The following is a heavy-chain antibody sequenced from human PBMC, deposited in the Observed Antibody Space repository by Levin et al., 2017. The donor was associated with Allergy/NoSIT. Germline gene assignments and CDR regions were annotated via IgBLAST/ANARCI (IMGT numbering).Heavy chain of an antibody. V-gene: IGHV3-66*01. CDR2: IYSGGTT. CDR1: GFTVSSNY. CDR3: ARSSSIWYRIDY. J-gene: IGHJ4*02. D-gene: IGHD6-13*01. Sequence: QTGGSLRLSCAASGFTVSSNYMSWVRQAPGKGLEWVSVIYSGGTTDYADSVKGRFTFSRDNSKNTVYLQMNSLRGDDTAVYYCARSSSIWYRIDYWGRGTLVTVSS.